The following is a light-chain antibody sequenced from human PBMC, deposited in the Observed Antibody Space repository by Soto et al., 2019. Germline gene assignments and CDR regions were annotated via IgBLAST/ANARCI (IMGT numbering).Light chain of an antibody. J-gene: IGKJ4*01. CDR1: QSVNSN. CDR3: QQYNEWPLT. V-gene: IGKV3-15*01. Sequence: EKVMTQSPAALSVSPGERATLSCRASQSVNSNLAWYQQKPGQAPRLLLYGASTRATGIPARFSGSASGTELTLTIRSLQSEDSAVYYCQQYNEWPLTFGGGTKVEIK. CDR2: GAS.